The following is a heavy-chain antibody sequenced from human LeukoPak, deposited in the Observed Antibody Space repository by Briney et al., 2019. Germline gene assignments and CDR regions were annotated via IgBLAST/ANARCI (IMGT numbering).Heavy chain of an antibody. Sequence: PGGSLRLSCAASGFTFSSYSMNWVRQAPGKGLEWVSSISSRSSYIYYTDSVKGRFTISRDNAKNSLHLQMNSLRAEDTALYYCARGSTGGYSGYDATRKYFDYSGQRALGTVSS. J-gene: IGHJ4*02. CDR2: ISSRSSYI. V-gene: IGHV3-21*01. D-gene: IGHD5-12*01. CDR3: ARGSTGGYSGYDATRKYFDY. CDR1: GFTFSSYS.